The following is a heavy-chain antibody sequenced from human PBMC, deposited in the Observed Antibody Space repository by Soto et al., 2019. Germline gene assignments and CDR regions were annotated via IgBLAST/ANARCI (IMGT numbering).Heavy chain of an antibody. CDR3: ARWSYLDY. D-gene: IGHD3-3*01. CDR1: VFSVGSYA. Sequence: GSLRLACAASVFSVGSYALSWVRQAPGKGLEWVSTISGSDCKTFYADSVKGRFSISRDTSQSTLYLQMNSLRADDTAMYYCARWSYLDYWGQGTRVTVSS. CDR2: ISGSDCKT. J-gene: IGHJ4*02. V-gene: IGHV3-23*01.